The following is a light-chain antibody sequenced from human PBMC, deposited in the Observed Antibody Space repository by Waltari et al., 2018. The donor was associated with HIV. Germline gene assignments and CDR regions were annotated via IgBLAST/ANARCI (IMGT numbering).Light chain of an antibody. CDR2: EVN. CDR3: CSYAGSSFVV. CDR1: SRDVGSYNL. V-gene: IGLV2-23*02. Sequence: QSALTQPASVSGSPGQSITISCPGTSRDVGSYNLVSWYQQHPGKAPKLMIYEVNKRPSGVSNRFSGSKSGNTASLTISGLQAEDEADYYCCSYAGSSFVVFGGGTKLTVL. J-gene: IGLJ2*01.